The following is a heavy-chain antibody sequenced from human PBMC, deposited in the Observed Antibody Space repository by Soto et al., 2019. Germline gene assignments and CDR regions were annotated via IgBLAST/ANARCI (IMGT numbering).Heavy chain of an antibody. Sequence: SVKVSCKASGCTFNSYAISWVRQAPGKGLEWMGGIIPIFGTAKYAQKFQGRVTITADESTSTAYMELSSLRSEDTAVYYCARPMRYYYDSSGQSAWFDPWGQGTLVTVSS. V-gene: IGHV1-69*13. CDR3: ARPMRYYYDSSGQSAWFDP. CDR2: IIPIFGTA. D-gene: IGHD3-22*01. CDR1: GCTFNSYA. J-gene: IGHJ5*02.